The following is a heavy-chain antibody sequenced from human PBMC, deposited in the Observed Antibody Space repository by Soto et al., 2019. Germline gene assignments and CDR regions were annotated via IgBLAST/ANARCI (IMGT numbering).Heavy chain of an antibody. D-gene: IGHD3-10*01. Sequence: ASVKVSCKASGYTFTSYGISWVRQAPGQGLEWMGWISAYNGNTNYAQKLQGRVTMTTDTSTSTAYMELRSLRSDDTAGYYCARDTPVYYYGSGSYYDYWGQGTLVTVSS. V-gene: IGHV1-18*01. CDR3: ARDTPVYYYGSGSYYDY. CDR1: GYTFTSYG. CDR2: ISAYNGNT. J-gene: IGHJ4*02.